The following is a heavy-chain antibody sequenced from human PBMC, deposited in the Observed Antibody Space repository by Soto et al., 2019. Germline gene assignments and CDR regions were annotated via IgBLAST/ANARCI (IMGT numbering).Heavy chain of an antibody. V-gene: IGHV3-72*01. D-gene: IGHD4-17*01. Sequence: GGSLRLSCAASGFSFSDHCMDWDRLAPGKGLEWVGRARSKANNYIIQYAASVIGRFTISRDNSKNSLYLQLNSLKTEDTAVYYCARESDDYGSHFDYWGQGTLVTVSS. CDR1: GFSFSDHC. CDR2: ARSKANNYII. J-gene: IGHJ4*02. CDR3: ARESDDYGSHFDY.